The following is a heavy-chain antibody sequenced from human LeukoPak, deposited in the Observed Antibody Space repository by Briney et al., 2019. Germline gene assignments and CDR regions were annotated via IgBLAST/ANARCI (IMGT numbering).Heavy chain of an antibody. V-gene: IGHV1-2*02. Sequence: ASVKVSCKASGYTFTGYYMHWVRQAPGQGLEWMGWINPNSGGTNYAQKFQGRVTMTRDTSISTAYMELSSLRSDDTAVYYCARDLVPAAIPYYYMDVWGKGTTVTVSS. CDR1: GYTFTGYY. CDR2: INPNSGGT. CDR3: ARDLVPAAIPYYYMDV. J-gene: IGHJ6*03. D-gene: IGHD2-2*01.